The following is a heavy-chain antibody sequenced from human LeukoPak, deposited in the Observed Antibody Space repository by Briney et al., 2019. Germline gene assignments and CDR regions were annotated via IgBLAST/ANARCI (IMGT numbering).Heavy chain of an antibody. D-gene: IGHD3-22*01. J-gene: IGHJ4*02. CDR1: GFTFSSYA. CDR2: ISASGGST. CDR3: AKGTDYYYDSSGYSFDY. Sequence: GGSLRLSCAASGFTFSSYAMSWVRQPPGKGLEWVSAISASGGSTYNADSVKGRFTISRDKSKNTLYLQMNRLRAEDTAAYYCAKGTDYYYDSSGYSFDYWGQGTLVTVSS. V-gene: IGHV3-23*01.